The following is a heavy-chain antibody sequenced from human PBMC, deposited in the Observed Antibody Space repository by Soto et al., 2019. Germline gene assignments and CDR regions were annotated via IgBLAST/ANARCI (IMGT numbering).Heavy chain of an antibody. D-gene: IGHD6-13*01. CDR3: ARQEYSSSCSYLDY. CDR1: GGSISSGDYY. CDR2: IYYSGST. V-gene: IGHV4-30-4*01. Sequence: SETLSLTCTVSGGSISSGDYYWSWIRQPPGKGLEWIGYIYYSGSTYYNPSLKSRVTISVDTSKNQFSLKLSSVTAADTAVYYCARQEYSSSCSYLDYWCQSTPVTVSS. J-gene: IGHJ4*02.